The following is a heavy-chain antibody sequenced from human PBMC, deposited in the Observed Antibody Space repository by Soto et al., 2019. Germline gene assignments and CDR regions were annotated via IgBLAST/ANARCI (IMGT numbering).Heavy chain of an antibody. V-gene: IGHV1-69*01. J-gene: IGHJ6*02. Sequence: SVNVSCKASGGTFSSYAISWVRQAPGQGLEWMGGIIPIFGTANYAQKFQGRVTITADESTSTAYMELSSLRSEDTAVYYCAREVVAAAGPYYYDYGMDVWG. CDR2: IIPIFGTA. CDR1: GGTFSSYA. D-gene: IGHD6-13*01. CDR3: AREVVAAAGPYYYDYGMDV.